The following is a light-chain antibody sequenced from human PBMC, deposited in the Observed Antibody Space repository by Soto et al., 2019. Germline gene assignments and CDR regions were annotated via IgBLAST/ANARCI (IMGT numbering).Light chain of an antibody. CDR3: QQYRSAPLT. Sequence: DIQMTQSPSSLSASVGDRVTITCRASQDISNYLAWYQQKPGKVPKLLIYAASTLQSGVPSRFGGSGSGTDFTLTISSLQTEDVASYYCQQYRSAPLTFGPGTKVDLK. J-gene: IGKJ3*01. CDR2: AAS. V-gene: IGKV1-27*01. CDR1: QDISNY.